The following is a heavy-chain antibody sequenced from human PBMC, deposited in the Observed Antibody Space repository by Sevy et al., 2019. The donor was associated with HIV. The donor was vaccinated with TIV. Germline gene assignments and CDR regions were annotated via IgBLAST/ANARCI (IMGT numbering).Heavy chain of an antibody. CDR3: ARSGGGYSGYESHYNWFDP. V-gene: IGHV3-48*03. CDR1: GFTFSSYE. D-gene: IGHD5-12*01. J-gene: IGHJ5*02. CDR2: ISSSGSTI. Sequence: GGSLRLSCAASGFTFSSYEMNWVRQAPGKGLEWVSYISSSGSTIYYAHSVKGRFTISRDNAKNSLYLQMNSLRAEDTAVYYCARSGGGYSGYESHYNWFDPWGQGTLVTVSS.